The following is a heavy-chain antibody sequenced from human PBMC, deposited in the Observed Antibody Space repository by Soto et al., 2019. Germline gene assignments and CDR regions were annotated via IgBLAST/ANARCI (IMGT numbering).Heavy chain of an antibody. CDR1: GDSVSTKSAA. CDR3: ARGGRSYFYGMDV. J-gene: IGHJ6*02. V-gene: IGHV6-1*01. Sequence: SQTLSLTGAISGDSVSTKSAAWKLIRQSPSRGLEWLGRTYYRSKWYKDYAVSVKSRITINPDTSRNQFSLQLNSVTPEDTAVYYCARGGRSYFYGMDVWGQGTTVTVSS. CDR2: TYYRSKWYK.